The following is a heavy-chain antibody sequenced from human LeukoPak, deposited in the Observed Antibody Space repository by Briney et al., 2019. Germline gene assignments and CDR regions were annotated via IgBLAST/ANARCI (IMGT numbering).Heavy chain of an antibody. Sequence: PGGSLRLSCAASGFTFSSYSMNWVRQAPGKGLEWVSSISSSSSYIYYADSVKGRFTISRDNAKNSLYLQMNSLRAEDTAVYYCASTAGYSYGFSWFDYWGQGTLVTVSS. CDR1: GFTFSSYS. J-gene: IGHJ4*02. D-gene: IGHD5-18*01. V-gene: IGHV3-21*01. CDR3: ASTAGYSYGFSWFDY. CDR2: ISSSSSYI.